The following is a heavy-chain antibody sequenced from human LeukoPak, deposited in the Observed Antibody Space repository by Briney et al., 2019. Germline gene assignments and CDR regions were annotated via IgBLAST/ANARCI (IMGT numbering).Heavy chain of an antibody. J-gene: IGHJ5*02. D-gene: IGHD6-6*01. CDR3: ATVNEYSSSSTQFDP. V-gene: IGHV1-24*01. Sequence: ASVKVSCTVSGYTLTELSMHWVRQAPGKGLEWMGGFDPEDGETIYAQKFQGRVTMTEDTSTDTAYMELSSLRSEDTAVYYCATVNEYSSSSTQFDPWGQGTLVTVSS. CDR1: GYTLTELS. CDR2: FDPEDGET.